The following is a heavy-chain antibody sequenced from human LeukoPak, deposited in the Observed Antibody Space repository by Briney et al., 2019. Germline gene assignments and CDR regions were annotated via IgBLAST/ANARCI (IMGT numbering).Heavy chain of an antibody. J-gene: IGHJ6*02. CDR1: GITLSDYW. CDR2: IERDGTRT. CDR3: VRGGRKLDIETWRYYYGLDV. V-gene: IGHV3-74*03. D-gene: IGHD2-2*03. Sequence: GGSLRLSCAASGITLSDYWMYWVRQGPGKGLVHVSHIERDGTRTVYADSVKGRFTISRDNAKNTMYLQMNSLRAEDTAVYYCVRGGRKLDIETWRYYYGLDVWGQGTTVTVSS.